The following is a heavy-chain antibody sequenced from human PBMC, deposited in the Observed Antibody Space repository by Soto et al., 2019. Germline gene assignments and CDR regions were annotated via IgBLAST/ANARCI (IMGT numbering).Heavy chain of an antibody. Sequence: GASVKVSCKVSGYTLTELSMHWVRQAPGKGLEWMGGFDPEDGETIYAQKFQGRVTMTEDTSTDTAYMELSSLRSEDTAVYYCATTYCSGGSCYSGHIEWGKGTLVTVSS. V-gene: IGHV1-24*01. D-gene: IGHD2-15*01. CDR3: ATTYCSGGSCYSGHIE. J-gene: IGHJ4*02. CDR1: GYTLTELS. CDR2: FDPEDGET.